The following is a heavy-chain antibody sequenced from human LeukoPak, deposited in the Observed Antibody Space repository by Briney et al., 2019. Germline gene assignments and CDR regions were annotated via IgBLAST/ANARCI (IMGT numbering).Heavy chain of an antibody. J-gene: IGHJ4*02. CDR2: ISAYNGNT. CDR1: GYTFTTYT. D-gene: IGHD1-26*01. CDR3: ARVGGGSYYRDPYFDY. V-gene: IGHV1-18*01. Sequence: GASVKVSCKTSGYTFTTYTITWVRQAPGQGLEWMGWISAYNGNTNSAQKLQGRLTMTTDTSTSTAYMELRSLRSDDTAVYYCARVGGGSYYRDPYFDYWGQGTLVTVSS.